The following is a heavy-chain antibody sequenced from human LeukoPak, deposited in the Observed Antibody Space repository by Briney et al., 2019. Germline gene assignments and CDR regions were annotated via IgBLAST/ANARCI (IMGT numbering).Heavy chain of an antibody. J-gene: IGHJ4*02. CDR1: GVTFSTYD. Sequence: GGSLRLSCAASGVTFSTYDMSWVRQAPGKGLEWVSYISSLSSTIYYADSVKGRFTISRDDAKSSVYLQMNSLRGEDTAVYYCARVDCSSSSCFQMENWGQGTLVTVSS. CDR2: ISSLSSTI. D-gene: IGHD2-2*01. V-gene: IGHV3-48*04. CDR3: ARVDCSSSSCFQMEN.